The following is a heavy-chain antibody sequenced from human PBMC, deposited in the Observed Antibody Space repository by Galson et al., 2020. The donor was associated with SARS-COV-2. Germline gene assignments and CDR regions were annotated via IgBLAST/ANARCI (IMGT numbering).Heavy chain of an antibody. D-gene: IGHD7-27*01. J-gene: IGHJ6*03. CDR2: ISYDGSNK. CDR1: GFTFTTYG. CDR3: AKDGDASSTAEGPYYYYMDV. Sequence: GESLKISCAASGFTFTTYGMHWVRQAPGKGLEWVAVISYDGSNKYYADSVKGRFTISRDNSKNTLYLQMNSLRGEDTAVYYCAKDGDASSTAEGPYYYYMDVWGKGTTVTISS. V-gene: IGHV3-30*18.